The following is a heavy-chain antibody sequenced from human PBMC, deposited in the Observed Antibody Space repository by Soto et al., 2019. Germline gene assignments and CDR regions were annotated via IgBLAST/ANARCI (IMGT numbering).Heavy chain of an antibody. CDR3: ASDGESIAVAGYYYYYGMDV. Sequence: GVSLRLSCAASGFTFSSYGMRWVRQATGKGLMWVSRINSDGSSTSYADSVKGRFTISRDNAKNTLYLQMNSLRAEDTAVYYCASDGESIAVAGYYYYYGMDVWGQGTTVTVSS. V-gene: IGHV3-74*01. CDR1: GFTFSSYG. J-gene: IGHJ6*02. D-gene: IGHD6-19*01. CDR2: INSDGSST.